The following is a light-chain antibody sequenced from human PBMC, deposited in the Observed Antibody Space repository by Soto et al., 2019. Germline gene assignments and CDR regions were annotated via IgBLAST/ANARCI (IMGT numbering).Light chain of an antibody. CDR2: RDS. V-gene: IGKV1-5*03. Sequence: DIQMTQSPSTLSASIGDRVTITCRASQSISDRLAWYRQKPGKAPNLLIYRDSTLESGVSSRFSGSGSGTEFTLSISSLQPDDYATYYSQQSDSSPWTFGQWTK. CDR3: QQSDSSPWT. J-gene: IGKJ1*01. CDR1: QSISDR.